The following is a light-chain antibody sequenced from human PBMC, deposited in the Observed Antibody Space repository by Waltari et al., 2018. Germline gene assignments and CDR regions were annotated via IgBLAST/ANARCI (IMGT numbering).Light chain of an antibody. CDR2: NNY. Sequence: QSVVTQPPSASGTPGQTVTISCSGTDPHIRSNAVIWYQQVPGAAPKPLIDNNYQRPSGVSDRFSASRFGTSATLAISGLQSEDEAVYYCATWDDSLNGWVFGGGTKLTVL. J-gene: IGLJ3*02. V-gene: IGLV1-44*01. CDR3: ATWDDSLNGWV. CDR1: DPHIRSNA.